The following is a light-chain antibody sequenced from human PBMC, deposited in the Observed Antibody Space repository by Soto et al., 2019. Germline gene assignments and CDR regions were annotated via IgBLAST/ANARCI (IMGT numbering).Light chain of an antibody. Sequence: DIVVTQSPATLSASPGERVTLSGRASQFVSSRLAWYQRRPGQVPRLLIYDTSTRAPGISARFSGSGSGTEFTLTISNLQPEDLATFYCQQSFSRPMYTFGQGTKVEIK. CDR2: DTS. J-gene: IGKJ2*01. CDR1: QFVSSR. V-gene: IGKV3-15*01. CDR3: QQSFSRPMYT.